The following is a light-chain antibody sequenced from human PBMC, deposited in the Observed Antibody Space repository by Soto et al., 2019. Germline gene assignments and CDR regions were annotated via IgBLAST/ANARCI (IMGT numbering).Light chain of an antibody. CDR1: SSDVGRHNA. V-gene: IGLV2-14*03. CDR3: SSYRVGGSYV. J-gene: IGLJ1*01. Sequence: QSALTQPASVSGSPEQSITLSCSGTSSDVGRHNAVSWYQQHPGKVPQLMIYNVNIRPSGISDRFSASKSVNMASLTISGLQAEDEADYYCSSYRVGGSYVFGTGTKLTVL. CDR2: NVN.